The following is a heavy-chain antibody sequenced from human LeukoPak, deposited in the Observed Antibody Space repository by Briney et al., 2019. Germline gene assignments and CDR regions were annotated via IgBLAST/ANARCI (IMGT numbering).Heavy chain of an antibody. J-gene: IGHJ4*02. Sequence: GASVKVSCKASGGTFSSYAISWVRQGPGQGLEWMGGIIPIFGTANYAQKFQGRVTITTDESTSTAYMELSSLRSEDTAVYYCARAIGSNFGNYFDYWGQGTLVTVSS. D-gene: IGHD4-11*01. V-gene: IGHV1-69*05. CDR1: GGTFSSYA. CDR2: IIPIFGTA. CDR3: ARAIGSNFGNYFDY.